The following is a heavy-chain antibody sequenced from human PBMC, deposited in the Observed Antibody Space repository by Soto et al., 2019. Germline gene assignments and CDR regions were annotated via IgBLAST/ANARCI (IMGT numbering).Heavy chain of an antibody. CDR3: ARRHVVVVAATRGDAFDI. Sequence: SETLSLSCAVPGGSMNGYYWTWIRPSPEKGLEWIGYIYHSGNTNYNPSLKSRVTISVDTSKNYFSLQLYSLTAADTAVYYCARRHVVVVAATRGDAFDIWGQGTMVTVS. CDR1: GGSMNGYY. CDR2: IYHSGNT. J-gene: IGHJ3*02. D-gene: IGHD2-15*01. V-gene: IGHV4-59*08.